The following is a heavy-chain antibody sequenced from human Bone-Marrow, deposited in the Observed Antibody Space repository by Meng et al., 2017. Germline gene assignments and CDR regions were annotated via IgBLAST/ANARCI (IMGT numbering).Heavy chain of an antibody. V-gene: IGHV4-34*01. J-gene: IGHJ4*02. Sequence: QVQLQQWGAGLLKPSATLSLTCVVSGGSFSDYYGSWIRQPPGKGLEWIGEINHSGSTNYNPSLESRATISVDTSQNNLSLKLSSVTAADSAVYYCARGPTTMAHDFDYWGQGTLVTVSS. CDR1: GGSFSDYY. D-gene: IGHD4-11*01. CDR3: ARGPTTMAHDFDY. CDR2: INHSGST.